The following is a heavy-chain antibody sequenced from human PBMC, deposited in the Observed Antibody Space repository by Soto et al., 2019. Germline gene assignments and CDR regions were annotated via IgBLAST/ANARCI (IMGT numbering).Heavy chain of an antibody. CDR2: ISGYNGNT. J-gene: IGHJ4*02. Sequence: ASVKVSCKASGYTFTNYGFSWVRQAPGQGLEWMGWISGYNGNTNYAERLQGRVTMTTDASTSTAYMELKSLRYDDTAVYYCAREGQLGYWGQGTPVTVSS. CDR1: GYTFTNYG. CDR3: AREGQLGY. V-gene: IGHV1-18*01. D-gene: IGHD6-6*01.